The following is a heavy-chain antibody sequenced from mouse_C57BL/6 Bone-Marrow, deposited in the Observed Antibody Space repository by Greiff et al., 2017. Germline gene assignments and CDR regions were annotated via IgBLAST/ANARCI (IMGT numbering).Heavy chain of an antibody. CDR2: IDPSDSYT. V-gene: IGHV1-59*01. Sequence: VQLQQPGAELVRPGTSVKLSCKASGYTFTSYWMHWVKQRPGQGLEWIGVIDPSDSYTNYNQKFKGKATLTVDTSSSTAYMQLSSLTSEYSAVDDCAREYFHWYYAMDYWGQGTSGTVSS. D-gene: IGHD1-2*01. J-gene: IGHJ4*01. CDR1: GYTFTSYW. CDR3: AREYFHWYYAMDY.